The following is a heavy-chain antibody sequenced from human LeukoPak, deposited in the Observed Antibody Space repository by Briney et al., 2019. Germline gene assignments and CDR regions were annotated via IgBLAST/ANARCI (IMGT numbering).Heavy chain of an antibody. CDR3: VRDSGLFDY. Sequence: GGSLRLSCVASGFTFSTFSMHWVRQAPGKGLEWVTIISKDGSIRYYADSVKGRFTISRDNSKNTVHLQMNNLRSKDTAVYYCVRDSGLFDYWGQGTLVTVSS. CDR2: ISKDGSIR. CDR1: GFTFSTFS. J-gene: IGHJ4*02. V-gene: IGHV3-30*04.